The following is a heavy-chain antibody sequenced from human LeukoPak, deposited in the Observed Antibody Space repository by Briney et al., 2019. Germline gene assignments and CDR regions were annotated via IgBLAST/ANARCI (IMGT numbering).Heavy chain of an antibody. J-gene: IGHJ6*02. CDR2: ISGSGGST. CDR3: AKPGPPGYSYGFLNYYYGMDV. Sequence: GGSLRLSCAASGFTFSSYAMSWVRQAPGKGLEWVSAISGSGGSTYYADSVKDRFTISKDNSKNTLYLQMNSLRAEDTAVYYCAKPGPPGYSYGFLNYYYGMDVWGQGTTVTVSS. V-gene: IGHV3-23*01. CDR1: GFTFSSYA. D-gene: IGHD5-18*01.